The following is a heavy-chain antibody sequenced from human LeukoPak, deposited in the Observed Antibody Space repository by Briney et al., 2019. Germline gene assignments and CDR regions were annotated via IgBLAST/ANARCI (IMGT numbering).Heavy chain of an antibody. J-gene: IGHJ4*02. Sequence: SVKVSCKASGGTFSSYAICWVRQAPGQGLDWMGRIIPIFGTANYAQKFQGRVTITTDESTSTAYMELSSLRSEDTAVYYCARDGDPNTATLDYWGQGTLVTVSS. V-gene: IGHV1-69*05. D-gene: IGHD5-18*01. CDR1: GGTFSSYA. CDR2: IIPIFGTA. CDR3: ARDGDPNTATLDY.